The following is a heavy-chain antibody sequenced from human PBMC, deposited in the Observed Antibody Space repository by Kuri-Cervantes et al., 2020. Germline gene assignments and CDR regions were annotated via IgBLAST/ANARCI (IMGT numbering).Heavy chain of an antibody. CDR1: GFTFDDYA. CDR2: ISWNSGSI. CDR3: ARGPAANDYYYYGMDV. D-gene: IGHD2-2*01. J-gene: IGHJ6*02. Sequence: GGSLRLPCAASGFTFDDYAMHWVRQAPGKGLEWVPGISWNSGSIGYADSVKGRFTISRDNAKNALFLQMNSLRAEETAVYYCARGPAANDYYYYGMDVWGQGTTVTVSS. V-gene: IGHV3-9*01.